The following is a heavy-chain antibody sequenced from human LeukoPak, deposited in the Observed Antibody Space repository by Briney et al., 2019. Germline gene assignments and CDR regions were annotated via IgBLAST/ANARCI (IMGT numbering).Heavy chain of an antibody. CDR2: INPNSGGT. CDR1: GYTFTGYY. V-gene: IGHV1-2*06. D-gene: IGHD5-18*01. CDR3: ARVSRLSYGFNWFDP. J-gene: IGHJ5*02. Sequence: ASVTVSCTASGYTFTGYYMHWVRQAPGQGLEWMGRINPNSGGTNYAQKFQGRVTMTRDTSIGTAYMELSRLRSDDTAVYYCARVSRLSYGFNWFDPWGQGSLVTVSS.